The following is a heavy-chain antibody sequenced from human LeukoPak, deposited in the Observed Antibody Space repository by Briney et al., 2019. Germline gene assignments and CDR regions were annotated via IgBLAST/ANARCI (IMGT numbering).Heavy chain of an antibody. Sequence: SVKVSCKASGGTFSSYAISWVRQAPGQGLEWMGGIIPIFGTANYAQKFQGRVTITTDESTSTAYMELSSLRSEDTAVYYCARGSPYYYDSSGLRFDYWGQGTLVTVSS. CDR1: GGTFSSYA. D-gene: IGHD3-22*01. V-gene: IGHV1-69*05. CDR2: IIPIFGTA. CDR3: ARGSPYYYDSSGLRFDY. J-gene: IGHJ4*02.